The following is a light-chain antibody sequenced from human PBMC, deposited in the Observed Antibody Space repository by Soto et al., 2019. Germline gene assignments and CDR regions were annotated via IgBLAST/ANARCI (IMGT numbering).Light chain of an antibody. Sequence: DIQMTQSPSSLYASVGDRVTITCRASQGISNYLAWYQQRPGKVPKLLIYAASTLQSGVPSRFSGSGSGTDFTLTISGLHTEDVATDYCQKYNSAPRTFGPRTKVEIK. CDR2: AAS. J-gene: IGKJ3*01. CDR3: QKYNSAPRT. CDR1: QGISNY. V-gene: IGKV1-27*01.